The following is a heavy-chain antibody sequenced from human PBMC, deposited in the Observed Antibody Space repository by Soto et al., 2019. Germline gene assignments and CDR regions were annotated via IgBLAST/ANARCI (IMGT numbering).Heavy chain of an antibody. J-gene: IGHJ3*02. CDR3: ARDRVGDFWSGYYFSAFDI. V-gene: IGHV3-21*01. Sequence: EVQLVESGGGLVKPGGSLRLSCAASGFTFSSYSMNWVRQAPGKGLEWVSSISSSSSYIYYADSVKGRFTISRDNAKNSLYLQINSLRAEDTAVYYCARDRVGDFWSGYYFSAFDIWGQGTMVTVSS. CDR1: GFTFSSYS. D-gene: IGHD3-3*01. CDR2: ISSSSSYI.